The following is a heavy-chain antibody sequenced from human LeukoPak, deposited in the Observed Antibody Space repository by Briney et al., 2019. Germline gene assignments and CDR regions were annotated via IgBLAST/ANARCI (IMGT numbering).Heavy chain of an antibody. V-gene: IGHV3-7*01. D-gene: IGHD3-3*01. CDR2: IKQDGSEK. CDR3: ASFWSGYSPFDY. CDR1: GFTFSSYW. J-gene: IGHJ4*02. Sequence: GGSLRLSCAASGFTFSSYWMSWVRQAPGKGLEWVANIKQDGSEKYYVDSVKGRFTISRDNAKNSLYLQMNSLRAEDTAGYYCASFWSGYSPFDYWGQGTLVTVSS.